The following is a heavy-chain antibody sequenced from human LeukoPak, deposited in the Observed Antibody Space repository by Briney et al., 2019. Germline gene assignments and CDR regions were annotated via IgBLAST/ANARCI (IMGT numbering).Heavy chain of an antibody. D-gene: IGHD3-10*01. CDR2: IYSGGST. Sequence: GRSLRLSCAASGFTVSSNYMSWVRHAPGKGLEWVSVIYSGGSTYYADPVKGRFTISRDNSKSTLYLQMNSLRGEDTAVYYCLGELAAYDGMDVWGQGTTVTVSS. CDR1: GFTVSSNY. J-gene: IGHJ6*02. CDR3: LGELAAYDGMDV. V-gene: IGHV3-53*01.